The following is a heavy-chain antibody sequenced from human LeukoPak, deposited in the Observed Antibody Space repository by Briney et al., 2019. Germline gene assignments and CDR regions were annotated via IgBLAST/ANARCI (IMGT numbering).Heavy chain of an antibody. CDR1: AYSFTSYW. J-gene: IGHJ3*01. CDR2: IDPSDSYT. Sequence: GESLKISCKGSAYSFTSYWISWARQMPGKGLEWMGRIDPSDSYTNYSPSFQGRVTISADKSISTAYLQWASLKASDTAMYYCARQQQFCSGGNCYSLNAFDLWGQGTVVTVSS. D-gene: IGHD2-15*01. V-gene: IGHV5-10-1*01. CDR3: ARQQQFCSGGNCYSLNAFDL.